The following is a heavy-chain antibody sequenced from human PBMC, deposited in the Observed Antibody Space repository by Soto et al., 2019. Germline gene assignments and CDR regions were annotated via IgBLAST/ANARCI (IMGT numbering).Heavy chain of an antibody. CDR3: ARGTKTRGDYYMEV. D-gene: IGHD1-26*01. Sequence: ASVKVSCKASGYTFTCYDINWVRQATGQGLEWMGWMNPNSGNTGYAQKFQGRVTMTRNTSISTAYMELSSLRSEDTAVYYCARGTKTRGDYYMEVWGKGTTVTVSS. CDR2: MNPNSGNT. CDR1: GYTFTCYD. J-gene: IGHJ6*03. V-gene: IGHV1-8*01.